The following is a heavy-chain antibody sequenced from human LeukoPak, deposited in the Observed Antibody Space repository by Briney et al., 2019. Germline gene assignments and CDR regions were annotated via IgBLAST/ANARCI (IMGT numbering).Heavy chain of an antibody. D-gene: IGHD6-19*01. Sequence: GASVKVSCKASGYTFSNYKIHWVRQAPGQGLEWMGVINPSDGSTTYAQKLQDRVSMTRDTSTTTVYMELSSLTSEDRAVYYCAKGPFILGSVAEIPSWFDLWGQGTLVTVSS. CDR2: INPSDGST. V-gene: IGHV1-46*04. J-gene: IGHJ5*02. CDR3: AKGPFILGSVAEIPSWFDL. CDR1: GYTFSNYK.